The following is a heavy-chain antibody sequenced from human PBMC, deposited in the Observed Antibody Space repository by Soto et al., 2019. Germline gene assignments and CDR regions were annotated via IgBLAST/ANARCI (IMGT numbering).Heavy chain of an antibody. D-gene: IGHD2-15*01. Sequence: SVKVSCKASGGTFSSYAISWVRQAPGQGLEWMGGIIPIFGTANYAQKFQGRVTITADESTSTAYMELSCLRSEDTAVYYCASGPGGYCSGGSCYGSFDYWGQGTLVTVSS. CDR1: GGTFSSYA. CDR3: ASGPGGYCSGGSCYGSFDY. CDR2: IIPIFGTA. J-gene: IGHJ4*02. V-gene: IGHV1-69*13.